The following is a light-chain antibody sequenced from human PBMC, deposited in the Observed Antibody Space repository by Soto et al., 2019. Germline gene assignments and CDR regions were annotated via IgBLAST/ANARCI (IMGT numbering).Light chain of an antibody. CDR2: WAS. CDR1: QSVLYSSNNKNY. J-gene: IGKJ4*01. V-gene: IGKV4-1*01. Sequence: DIVMTQSPDSLAVSLGERATINCKSSQSVLYSSNNKNYLAWYQQKAGQPPKLLIYWASTRESGVPDRFSGSGSGTDFTLTISSLQAEDVAVYYCQQYYGPLPLTFGGGTKVEIK. CDR3: QQYYGPLPLT.